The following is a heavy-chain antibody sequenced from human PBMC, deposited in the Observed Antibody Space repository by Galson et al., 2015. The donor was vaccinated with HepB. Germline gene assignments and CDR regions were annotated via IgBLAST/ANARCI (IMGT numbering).Heavy chain of an antibody. V-gene: IGHV3-30*03. D-gene: IGHD2-15*01. CDR1: GFTFSSYG. CDR3: ATDHCSGGSCYSLMDAFDI. Sequence: SLRLSCAASGFTFSSYGMHWVRQAPGKGLEWVAVISYDGSNKYYADSVKGRFTISRDNSKNTLYLQMNSLRAEDTAVYYCATDHCSGGSCYSLMDAFDIWGQGTMVTVSS. J-gene: IGHJ3*02. CDR2: ISYDGSNK.